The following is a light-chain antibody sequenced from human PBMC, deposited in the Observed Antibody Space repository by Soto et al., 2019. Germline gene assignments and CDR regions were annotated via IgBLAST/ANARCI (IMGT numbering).Light chain of an antibody. J-gene: IGKJ1*01. CDR1: QSISDT. V-gene: IGKV3-15*01. CDR3: QQYNDWPWT. CDR2: GAS. Sequence: EVVVAQSPATLSVSPGGRATLSCVASQSISDTLAWYQQKPGQAPRLLIDGASARAPGFPARFSGSGSGTDFTLTISSLQSEDFAVYYCQQYNDWPWTFGQGTKVDIK.